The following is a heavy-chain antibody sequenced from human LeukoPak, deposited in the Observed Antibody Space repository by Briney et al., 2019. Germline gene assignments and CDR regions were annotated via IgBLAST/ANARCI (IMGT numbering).Heavy chain of an antibody. CDR2: ISAYNGNT. CDR3: ARVRGGLGSQPHQQLVRWFDP. D-gene: IGHD6-13*01. Sequence: GASVKVSCKASGYTFTSYGISWVRQAPGQGLEWMGWISAYNGNTNYAQKLQGRVTMTTDTSTSTAYMELRSLRSDDTAVYYCARVRGGLGSQPHQQLVRWFDPWGQGTLVTVSS. V-gene: IGHV1-18*01. CDR1: GYTFTSYG. J-gene: IGHJ5*02.